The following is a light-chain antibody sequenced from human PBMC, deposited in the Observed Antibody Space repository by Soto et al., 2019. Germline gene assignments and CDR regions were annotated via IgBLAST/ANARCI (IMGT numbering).Light chain of an antibody. J-gene: IGLJ1*01. Sequence: SYELTQPPSVSVAPGQTARITCGGNNIGSKSVHGYQQKPGQAPVLVVYDDSDRPSGSPERFSGSNSGNTATLTISGVEAGDEADYFCQVWASSSDHYVFSTGTKLTVL. V-gene: IGLV3-21*02. CDR1: NIGSKS. CDR2: DDS. CDR3: QVWASSSDHYV.